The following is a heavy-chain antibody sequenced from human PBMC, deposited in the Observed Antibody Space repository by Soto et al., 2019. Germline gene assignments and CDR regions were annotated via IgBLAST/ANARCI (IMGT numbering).Heavy chain of an antibody. D-gene: IGHD3-22*01. Sequence: ASVKGACKASGYTFTSYYMHWVRKAPGQGLEWMGIINPSGGSTSYAQKFQGRVTMTRDTSTSTVYMELSSLRSEDTAVYYCARDNVPPNYYDSSGYYDPVYFDYWGQGTLVTV. V-gene: IGHV1-46*01. CDR2: INPSGGST. CDR1: GYTFTSYY. J-gene: IGHJ4*02. CDR3: ARDNVPPNYYDSSGYYDPVYFDY.